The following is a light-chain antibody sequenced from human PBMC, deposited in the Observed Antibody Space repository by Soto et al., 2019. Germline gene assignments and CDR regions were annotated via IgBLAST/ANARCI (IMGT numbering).Light chain of an antibody. J-gene: IGKJ4*01. CDR1: QTITYNF. Sequence: IVLTQSPGTLSLSPGEVATLPCGASQTITYNFLAWYQKKPGLAPRLLVYDASNRATGIPDRFSGSGSGTDFTLTISTLEPEDFAVYYCQHYGESSSTFGGGTRVEI. V-gene: IGKV3D-20*01. CDR3: QHYGESSST. CDR2: DAS.